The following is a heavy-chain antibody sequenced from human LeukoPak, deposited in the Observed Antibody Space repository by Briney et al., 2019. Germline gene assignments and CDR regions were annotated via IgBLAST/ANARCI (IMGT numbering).Heavy chain of an antibody. J-gene: IGHJ4*02. CDR2: IIPIFGTA. Sequence: SVKVSCKASGGTFSSYAISWVRQAPGQGLEWMGGIIPIFGTANYAQKFQGRVTITADKSTSTAYMELSSLRAEDSAVYYCARDGGKDDVLTGYRPLDYWGQGTLVSVSS. CDR1: GGTFSSYA. CDR3: ARDGGKDDVLTGYRPLDY. D-gene: IGHD3-9*01. V-gene: IGHV1-69*06.